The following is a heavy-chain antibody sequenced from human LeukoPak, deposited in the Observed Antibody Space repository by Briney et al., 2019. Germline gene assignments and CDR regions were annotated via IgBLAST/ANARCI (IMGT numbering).Heavy chain of an antibody. V-gene: IGHV1-2*02. D-gene: IGHD3-3*01. CDR1: GYTFTGYY. CDR3: ARDPRRFLPPLYYYYYMDV. Sequence: ASVKVSCKASGYTFTGYYMHWVRQAPGQGLEWMGWINPNSGGTNYAQKFQGRVTMTRDTSISTAYMELSRLRSDDTAVYYCARDPRRFLPPLYYYYYMDVWGKGTTVTVSS. J-gene: IGHJ6*03. CDR2: INPNSGGT.